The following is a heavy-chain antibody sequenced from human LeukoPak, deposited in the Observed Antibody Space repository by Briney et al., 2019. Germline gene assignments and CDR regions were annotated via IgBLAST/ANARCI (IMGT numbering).Heavy chain of an antibody. CDR3: ARGPTYYYGSGSYSY. Sequence: MRSETLSLTCAVYGGSFSGYYWSWIRQPPGKGLEWIGEINHSGSTNYNPSLKSRVTISVDTSKNQFSLKLSSVTAADTAVYYCARGPTYYYGSGSYSYWGQGTLVTVSS. D-gene: IGHD3-10*01. J-gene: IGHJ4*02. CDR1: GGSFSGYY. V-gene: IGHV4-34*01. CDR2: INHSGST.